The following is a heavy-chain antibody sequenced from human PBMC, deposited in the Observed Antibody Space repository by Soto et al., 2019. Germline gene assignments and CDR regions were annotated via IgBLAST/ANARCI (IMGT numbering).Heavy chain of an antibody. CDR2: FHYNGDT. V-gene: IGHV4-39*01. D-gene: IGHD5-18*01. CDR3: ARGMSWIQLWFPHYFDY. J-gene: IGHJ4*02. CDR1: AAYIRATNFY. Sequence: QLQLQESGPGLVKPSETVSLTCSVPAAYIRATNFYWGWIRQPPGKGLEWIGSFHYNGDTYSNPSLETRLTMSVDTSKSQLSLILTSVTAADTAVYYCARGMSWIQLWFPHYFDYWGQGTLVTVSS.